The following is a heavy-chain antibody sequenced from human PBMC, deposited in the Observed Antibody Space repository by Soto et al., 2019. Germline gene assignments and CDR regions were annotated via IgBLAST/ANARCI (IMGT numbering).Heavy chain of an antibody. V-gene: IGHV2-26*01. Sequence: HVTLKESGPVLVKPTETLTLTCTVSGFSLSNGKVGVSWIRQPPGKALEWLAHIFSNDGKSYRTSLKSRLTISEDPSKSQVVLTMTNVDPVDTATYYCARILFGRSVAGGYFYMDVWGKGTTVTVSS. CDR1: GFSLSNGKVG. J-gene: IGHJ6*03. CDR3: ARILFGRSVAGGYFYMDV. D-gene: IGHD6-19*01. CDR2: IFSNDGK.